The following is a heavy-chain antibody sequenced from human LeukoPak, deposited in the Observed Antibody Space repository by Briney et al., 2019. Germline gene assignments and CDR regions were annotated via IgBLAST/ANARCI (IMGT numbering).Heavy chain of an antibody. V-gene: IGHV4-39*01. D-gene: IGHD3-3*01. J-gene: IGHJ4*02. CDR3: ARHVGFWSGYSKYFDY. CDR1: GGSISSSSYY. CDR2: IYYSGST. Sequence: KPSETLSLTCTVSGGSISSSSYYWGWIRQPPGKGLEWIGSIYYSGSTYYNPSLKSRVTISVDTSKNQFSLKLSSVTAADTAVYYCARHVGFWSGYSKYFDYWGQGTLVTVSS.